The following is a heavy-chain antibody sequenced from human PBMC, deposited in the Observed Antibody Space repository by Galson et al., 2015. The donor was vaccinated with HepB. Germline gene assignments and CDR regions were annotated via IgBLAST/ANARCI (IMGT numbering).Heavy chain of an antibody. V-gene: IGHV3-49*03. CDR1: GFTFGDYA. J-gene: IGHJ4*02. CDR3: TRTHIVVVPAAHRSFDY. Sequence: SLRLSCAASGFTFGDYAMSWFRQAPGKGLEWVGFIRSKAYGGTTEYAASVKGRFTISRDDSKSIAYLQMNSLKTEDTAVYYCTRTHIVVVPAAHRSFDYWGQGTLVTVSS. D-gene: IGHD2-2*01. CDR2: IRSKAYGGTT.